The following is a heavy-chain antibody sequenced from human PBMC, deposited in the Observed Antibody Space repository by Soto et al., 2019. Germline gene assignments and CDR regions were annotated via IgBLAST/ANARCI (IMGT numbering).Heavy chain of an antibody. CDR3: ARSPLAAAGTHAPFFFDY. D-gene: IGHD6-13*01. J-gene: IGHJ4*02. CDR1: GFTFSSYS. V-gene: IGHV3-48*01. CDR2: ISSSSSTI. Sequence: GGSLRLSCAASGFTFSSYSMNWVRQAPGKGLEWVSYISSSSSTIYYADSVKGRFTISRDNAKNSLYLQMNSLRAEDTAVYYCARSPLAAAGTHAPFFFDYWGQGTLVTVSS.